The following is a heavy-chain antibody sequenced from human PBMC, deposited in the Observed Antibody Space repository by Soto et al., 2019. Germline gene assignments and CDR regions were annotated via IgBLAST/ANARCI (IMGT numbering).Heavy chain of an antibody. CDR1: GDSVSSNSAA. D-gene: IGHD1-1*01. CDR2: TYYRSKWYN. V-gene: IGHV6-1*01. J-gene: IGHJ6*02. Sequence: SQTLSLTCAISGDSVSSNSAAWNWIRQSPSRGLEWLGRTYYRSKWYNDYAVSVKSRITINPDTSKNQFSLQLNSVTPEDTAVYYCAKEGRTLPFYYYYGMDVWGQGTTVTVSS. CDR3: AKEGRTLPFYYYYGMDV.